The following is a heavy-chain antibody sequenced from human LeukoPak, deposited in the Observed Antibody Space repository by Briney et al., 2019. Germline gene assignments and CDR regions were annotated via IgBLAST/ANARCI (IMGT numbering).Heavy chain of an antibody. D-gene: IGHD3-10*01. J-gene: IGHJ4*02. CDR1: GVTFSDYY. V-gene: IGHV3-21*01. CDR3: ARDAPGSGSPLDY. Sequence: AGGSLRLSCAASGVTFSDYYMNWIRQAPGKGLEWVSSISSSSSYIYYADSVKGRFTISRDNAKNSLYLQMNSLRAEDTAVYYCARDAPGSGSPLDYWGQGTLVTVSS. CDR2: ISSSSSYI.